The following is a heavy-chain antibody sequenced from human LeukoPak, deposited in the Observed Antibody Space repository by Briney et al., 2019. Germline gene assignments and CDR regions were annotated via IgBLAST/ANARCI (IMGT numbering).Heavy chain of an antibody. J-gene: IGHJ6*03. CDR1: GGTFSSYA. Sequence: SVKVSCKASGGTFSSYAISWVRQAPGQGLEWMGGIIPIFGTANYAQKFQGRVTITTDESTSTAYMELSSLRSEDTAVYYCASSEGTVTTSAYYYYYMDVWGKGTTVTVSS. D-gene: IGHD4-17*01. V-gene: IGHV1-69*05. CDR2: IIPIFGTA. CDR3: ASSEGTVTTSAYYYYYMDV.